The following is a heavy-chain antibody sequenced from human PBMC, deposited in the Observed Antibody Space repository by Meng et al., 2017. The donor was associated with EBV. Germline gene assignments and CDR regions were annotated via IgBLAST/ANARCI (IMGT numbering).Heavy chain of an antibody. CDR3: ARVGIAVAGTGDY. CDR2: INPNSGGT. J-gene: IGHJ4*02. V-gene: IGHV1-2*06. D-gene: IGHD6-19*01. CDR1: GYTFTGYY. Sequence: VQRVQSGAEVKKPGASVKGSCKASGYTFTGYYMHWVRQAPGQGLEWMGRINPNSGGTNYAQKFQGRVTMTRDTSISTAYMELSRLRSDDTAVYYCARVGIAVAGTGDYWGQGTLVTVSS.